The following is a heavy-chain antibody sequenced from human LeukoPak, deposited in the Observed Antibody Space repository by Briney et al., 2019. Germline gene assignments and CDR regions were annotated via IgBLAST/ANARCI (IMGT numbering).Heavy chain of an antibody. Sequence: ASVTVSCKVSGYTFTDYYMHWVQQAPGKGLEWMGLVDPEDGETIYAEKFQGRVTITADTSTDTAYMELSSLRSEDTAAYYCATDIAHPLGYCSSTSCYKNWFDPWGQGTLVTVSS. CDR3: ATDIAHPLGYCSSTSCYKNWFDP. J-gene: IGHJ5*02. CDR1: GYTFTDYY. CDR2: VDPEDGET. D-gene: IGHD2-2*02. V-gene: IGHV1-69-2*01.